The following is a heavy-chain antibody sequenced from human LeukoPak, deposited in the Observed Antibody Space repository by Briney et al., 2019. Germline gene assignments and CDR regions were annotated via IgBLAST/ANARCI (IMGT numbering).Heavy chain of an antibody. V-gene: IGHV4-59*08. CDR3: ARQVATKGEWAFDV. J-gene: IGHJ3*01. Sequence: PSETLSLTCTVSGGSISSYYWSWIRQPPGKGLEWIASIRHDGHTYYNASLKSQVTISIDMSRNQFSLKLNSLTAADTAVYYCARQVATKGEWAFDVWGQGTMVTVSS. D-gene: IGHD5-12*01. CDR2: IRHDGHT. CDR1: GGSISSYY.